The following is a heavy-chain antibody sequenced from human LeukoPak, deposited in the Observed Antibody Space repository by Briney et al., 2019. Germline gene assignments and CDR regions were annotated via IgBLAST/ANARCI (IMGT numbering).Heavy chain of an antibody. V-gene: IGHV3-23*01. J-gene: IGHJ4*02. Sequence: GGSLRLSCAASGFTFSTYAMNWVRQAPGKGLEWVSAISGSGGSTSYADSVKGRFTISRDNSKSTVYLQMNSLRADDTAVYYCAQSGTGCSGGSCYSHHFDCWGQGALVTVSS. CDR1: GFTFSTYA. CDR2: ISGSGGST. CDR3: AQSGTGCSGGSCYSHHFDC. D-gene: IGHD2-15*01.